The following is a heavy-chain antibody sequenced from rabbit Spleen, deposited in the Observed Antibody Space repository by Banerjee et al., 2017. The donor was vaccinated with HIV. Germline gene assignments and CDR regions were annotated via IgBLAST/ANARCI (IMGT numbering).Heavy chain of an antibody. CDR1: GFSFSSDYY. CDR2: IYGGSSGSS. D-gene: IGHD3-1*01. V-gene: IGHV1S45*01. Sequence: QEQLEDSGGDLVKPEGSLTLTCTASGFSFSSDYYICWVRQAPGKGLEWIACIYGGSSGSSYYASWAKGRFTISKTSSTTVTLQMTSLTAADTATYFCARGSADDSVGYHSNLWGQGTLVTVS. J-gene: IGHJ4*01. CDR3: ARGSADDSVGYHSNL.